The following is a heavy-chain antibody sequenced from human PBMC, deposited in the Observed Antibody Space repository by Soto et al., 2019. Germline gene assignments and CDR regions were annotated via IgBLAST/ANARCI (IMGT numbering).Heavy chain of an antibody. V-gene: IGHV3-21*01. CDR1: GFTFSSYS. J-gene: IGHJ5*02. CDR2: ISGSSSNM. D-gene: IGHD3-3*01. CDR3: AKDPNYDFWSGYSGSWWLDP. Sequence: GGSLRLSCAASGFTFSSYSMNWVRQTPGKGLEWVPSISGSSSNMYYADSVRGRFTISRDNAKNSLYLQMNSLRAEDTAVYYCAKDPNYDFWSGYSGSWWLDPWGQGTMVTVYS.